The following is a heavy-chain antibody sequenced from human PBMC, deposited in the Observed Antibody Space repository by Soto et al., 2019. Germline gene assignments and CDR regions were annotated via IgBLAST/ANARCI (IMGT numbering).Heavy chain of an antibody. D-gene: IGHD5-12*01. V-gene: IGHV3-33*01. J-gene: IGHJ6*02. CDR3: ARNMEYSGSGGCYYGMDV. CDR2: LWDDGSNK. Sequence: QVQLAESGGGVVQPGRSLRLSCVASGFTFSGYGMHWVRQAPGKGLEWVSVLWDDGSNKYYADSVKGRFTISRDESRNTLYLQMTRLGAEDTAVYFCARNMEYSGSGGCYYGMDVWGQGTTVTVSS. CDR1: GFTFSGYG.